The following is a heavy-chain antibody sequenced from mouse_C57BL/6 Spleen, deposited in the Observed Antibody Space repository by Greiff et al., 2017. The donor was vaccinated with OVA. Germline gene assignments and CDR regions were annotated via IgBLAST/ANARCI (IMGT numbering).Heavy chain of an antibody. J-gene: IGHJ2*01. CDR1: GYSITSGYY. Sequence: ESGPGLVKPSQSLSLTCSVTGYSITSGYYWNWIRQFPGNKLEWMGYISYDGSNNYNPSLKNRISITRDTSKNQFFLKLNSVTTEDTATYYCARGGVYYDYDYWGQGTTLTVSS. CDR3: ARGGVYYDYDY. CDR2: ISYDGSN. D-gene: IGHD2-4*01. V-gene: IGHV3-6*01.